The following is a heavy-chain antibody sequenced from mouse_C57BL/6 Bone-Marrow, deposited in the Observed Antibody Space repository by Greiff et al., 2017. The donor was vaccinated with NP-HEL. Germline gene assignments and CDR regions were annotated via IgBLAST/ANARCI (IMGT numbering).Heavy chain of an antibody. J-gene: IGHJ3*01. D-gene: IGHD2-4*01. CDR2: ISSGSSTI. V-gene: IGHV5-17*01. CDR3: ARSGVYYDYDVSPWFAY. CDR1: GFTFSDYG. Sequence: EVQGVESGGGLVKPGGSLKLSCAASGFTFSDYGMHWVRQAPEKGLEWVAYISSGSSTIYYADTVKGRFTISRDNAKNTLFLQMTSLRSEDTAMYYCARSGVYYDYDVSPWFAYWGQGTLVTVSA.